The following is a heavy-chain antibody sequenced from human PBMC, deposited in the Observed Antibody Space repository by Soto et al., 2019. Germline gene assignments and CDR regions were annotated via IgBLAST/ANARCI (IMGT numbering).Heavy chain of an antibody. CDR3: AKIRLYDSSGYHRDAFDI. Sequence: ESGGGLVQPGGSLRLSCAASGFNFSAYAMSWVRQAPGKGLEWVSGISGSGYSIYYADSVKGRFTISRDNSNNTLYLQMNSLRAEDTAVYFCAKIRLYDSSGYHRDAFDIWGQGTLVTVSS. J-gene: IGHJ3*02. V-gene: IGHV3-23*01. CDR1: GFNFSAYA. CDR2: ISGSGYSI. D-gene: IGHD3-22*01.